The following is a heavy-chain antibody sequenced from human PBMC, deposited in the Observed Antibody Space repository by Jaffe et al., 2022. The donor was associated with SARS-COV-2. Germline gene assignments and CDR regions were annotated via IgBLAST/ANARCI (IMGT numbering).Heavy chain of an antibody. J-gene: IGHJ6*02. CDR3: ARITAMVLRYYYGMDV. D-gene: IGHD5-18*01. CDR1: GGSFSGYY. Sequence: QVQLQQWGAGLLKPSETLSLTCAVYGGSFSGYYWSWIRQPPGKGLEWIGEINHSGSTNYNPSLKSRVTISVDTSKNQFSLKLSSVTAADTAVYYCARITAMVLRYYYGMDVWGQGTTVTVSS. V-gene: IGHV4-34*01. CDR2: INHSGST.